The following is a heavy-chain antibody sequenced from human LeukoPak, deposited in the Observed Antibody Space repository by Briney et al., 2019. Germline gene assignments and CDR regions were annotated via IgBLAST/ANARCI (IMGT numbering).Heavy chain of an antibody. Sequence: PSETLSLTCTVSGGSISSYYGSWIRQPPGKGLEWIGYIYYSGSTNYNPSLKSRVTISLDTSNNQFSLRLHSVTAADTAIYYCATYTSGWYLSYWGQGTLVTVSS. D-gene: IGHD6-19*01. J-gene: IGHJ4*02. CDR1: GGSISSYY. V-gene: IGHV4-59*01. CDR3: ATYTSGWYLSY. CDR2: IYYSGST.